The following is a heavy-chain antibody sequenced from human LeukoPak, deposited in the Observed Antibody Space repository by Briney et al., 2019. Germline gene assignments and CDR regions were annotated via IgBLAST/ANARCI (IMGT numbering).Heavy chain of an antibody. CDR2: MNPNSGNT. CDR3: ARSPYYYDSSGYYFGGYYMDV. V-gene: IGHV1-8*01. CDR1: GYTFTSYD. Sequence: ASVKVSCKASGYTFTSYDINWVRQATGQGLEWMGWMNPNSGNTGYAQKFQGRVTMTRNTSISTAYMELSSLRSEDTAVYYCARSPYYYDSSGYYFGGYYMDVWGKGTTVTVSS. D-gene: IGHD3-22*01. J-gene: IGHJ6*03.